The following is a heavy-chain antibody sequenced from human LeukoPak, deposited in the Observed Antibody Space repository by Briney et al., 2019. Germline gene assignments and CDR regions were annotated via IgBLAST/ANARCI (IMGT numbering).Heavy chain of an antibody. V-gene: IGHV3-73*01. D-gene: IGHD3-10*01. CDR3: TGNYYGSGSYADFDY. CDR1: GFTFSGSA. J-gene: IGHJ4*02. Sequence: GGSLRLSCAASGFTFSGSAMHWVRQASGKGLEWVGRIRSKANSYATAYAASVKGSFTISRDESNKTAYLQMNSLKTEDTAVYYCTGNYYGSGSYADFDYWGQGTLVTVSS. CDR2: IRSKANSYAT.